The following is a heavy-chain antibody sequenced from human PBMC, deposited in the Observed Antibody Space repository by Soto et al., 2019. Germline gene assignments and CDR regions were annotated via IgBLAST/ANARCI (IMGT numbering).Heavy chain of an antibody. CDR3: ANPEYSGYGATDAFDI. D-gene: IGHD5-12*01. CDR2: TSYDGSKK. J-gene: IGHJ3*02. Sequence: QVQLVESGGGVVQPGRSLRLSCAASGFTFSSYGMHWVRQAPGRGLEWVAATSYDGSKKYYADSVKGRFTISSDNSKNTLYLERNSLRAEDTDVYYCANPEYSGYGATDAFDIWGQGTMVNVSS. V-gene: IGHV3-30*18. CDR1: GFTFSSYG.